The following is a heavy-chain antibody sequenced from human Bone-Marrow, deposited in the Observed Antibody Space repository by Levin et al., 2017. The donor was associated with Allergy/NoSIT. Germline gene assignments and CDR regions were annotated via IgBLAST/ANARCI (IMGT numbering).Heavy chain of an antibody. D-gene: IGHD3-10*01. CDR3: AKGRKYKLGSTLWFGESLDS. Sequence: QSGGSLRLSCATSGFTFSKYAMDWVRQAPGKGLEWVAVISFDGTNEDYRDSVKGRFTVSRDNSNSFLYLQMNNVRPDDTAVYYCAKGRKYKLGSTLWFGESLDSWGQGTLVTVSS. J-gene: IGHJ4*02. V-gene: IGHV3-30*18. CDR1: GFTFSKYA. CDR2: ISFDGTNE.